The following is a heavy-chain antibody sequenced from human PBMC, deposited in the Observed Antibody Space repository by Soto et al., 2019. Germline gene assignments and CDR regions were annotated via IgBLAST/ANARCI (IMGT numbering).Heavy chain of an antibody. J-gene: IGHJ4*02. CDR1: GYTFTSYG. CDR2: ISAYNGNT. CDR3: AISSSNYYDSSRYYY. D-gene: IGHD3-22*01. V-gene: IGHV1-18*01. Sequence: ASVKVSCKASGYTFTSYGISWVRQAPGQGLEWMGWISAYNGNTNYAQKLQGRVTMTTDTSTSTAYMELRSLRSDDTAVYYCAISSSNYYDSSRYYYCGQGTLVTVSS.